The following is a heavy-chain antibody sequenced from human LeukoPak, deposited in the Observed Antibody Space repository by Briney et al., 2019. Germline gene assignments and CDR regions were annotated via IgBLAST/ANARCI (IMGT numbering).Heavy chain of an antibody. D-gene: IGHD3-9*01. CDR1: GGSISSYY. V-gene: IGHV4-59*01. J-gene: IGHJ3*02. CDR3: ARDGDPVYYDILTGYYIGAFYI. Sequence: SETLSLTCTVPGGSISSYYWGWIRQPPGKGLEWIGYIYYSGRTKYNPTLKSRVTISVDTSKNQFSLKLSSVTAADTAVYYCARDGDPVYYDILTGYYIGAFYIWGQGTMVTVSS. CDR2: IYYSGRT.